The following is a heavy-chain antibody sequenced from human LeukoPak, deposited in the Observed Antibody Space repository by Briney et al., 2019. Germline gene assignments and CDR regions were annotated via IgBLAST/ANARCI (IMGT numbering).Heavy chain of an antibody. D-gene: IGHD5-12*01. J-gene: IGHJ6*02. CDR3: ARDRSGYSGYDTYYYYGMDV. CDR2: ISAYNGDI. V-gene: IGHV1-18*01. Sequence: GASVKVSCKASGYTFTSYGISWVRQAPGQGLEWMGWISAYNGDIYYAQTLRGRVTMTTDTYTSTAYMELRSLRSDDTAVYYCARDRSGYSGYDTYYYYGMDVWGQGTTVTVSS. CDR1: GYTFTSYG.